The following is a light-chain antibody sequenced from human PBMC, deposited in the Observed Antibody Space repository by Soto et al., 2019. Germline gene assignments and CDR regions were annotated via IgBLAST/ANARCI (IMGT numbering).Light chain of an antibody. V-gene: IGKV2-30*01. CDR2: TTS. Sequence: DVVMTQSPLSLPVTLGQPASISCRASRSLVYSDGNSYLSWYHQRPCQSPRRLIYTTSNRASGVPDRFIGSGSGTDFTLEISRVEAEDIGIYYCMQGTPWPPYTFGQGTKLEIK. CDR3: MQGTPWPPYT. J-gene: IGKJ2*01. CDR1: RSLVYSDGNSY.